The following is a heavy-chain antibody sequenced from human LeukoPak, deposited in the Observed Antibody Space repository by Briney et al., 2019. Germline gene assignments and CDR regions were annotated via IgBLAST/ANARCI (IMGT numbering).Heavy chain of an antibody. CDR3: ARSGIAAPVNDAFDI. CDR2: IYYSGST. D-gene: IGHD6-13*01. CDR1: GGSISTYC. Sequence: PSETLSLTCTVSGGSISTYCWSWIRQPTGKGLEWIGYIYYSGSTNYNPSPKSRVTISVDTSKNQFSLKLSSVTAADTAVYYCARSGIAAPVNDAFDIWGQGTMFTVSS. V-gene: IGHV4-59*01. J-gene: IGHJ3*02.